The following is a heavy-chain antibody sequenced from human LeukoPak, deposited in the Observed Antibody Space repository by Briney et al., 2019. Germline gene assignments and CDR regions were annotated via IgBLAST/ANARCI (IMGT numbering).Heavy chain of an antibody. CDR1: GFTFSSYS. CDR3: AREGRGDGYNPDFDY. Sequence: GGSLRLSCAASGFTFSSYSVNWVRQAPGKGLEWVSSISSSSSYIYYADSVKGRFTISRDNAKNSLYLQMNSLRAEDTAVYYCAREGRGDGYNPDFDYWGQGTLVTVSS. J-gene: IGHJ4*02. V-gene: IGHV3-21*01. CDR2: ISSSSSYI. D-gene: IGHD5-12*01.